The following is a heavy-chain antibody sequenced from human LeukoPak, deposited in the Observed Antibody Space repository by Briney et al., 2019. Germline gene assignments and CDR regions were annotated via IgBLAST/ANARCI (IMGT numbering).Heavy chain of an antibody. D-gene: IGHD1/OR15-1a*01. V-gene: IGHV3-30-3*01. CDR3: ARVPRDRNTLDS. J-gene: IGHJ4*02. Sequence: GGSLRLSCAASGFTFSSYAMHWVRQAPGKGLEWVAVISYDGSNKYYADSVKGRFTISRDNSKNTLYLQMNSLRAEDTAVYYCARVPRDRNTLDSWGQGTLVTVSS. CDR1: GFTFSSYA. CDR2: ISYDGSNK.